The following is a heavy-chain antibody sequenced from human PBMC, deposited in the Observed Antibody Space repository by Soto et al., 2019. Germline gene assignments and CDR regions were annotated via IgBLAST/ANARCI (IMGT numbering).Heavy chain of an antibody. CDR1: GFTFSTYA. D-gene: IGHD3-3*01. CDR3: AKDPSPLQWLQRASWFVS. CDR2: ISGSGGST. J-gene: IGHJ5*01. Sequence: EVQLLESGGGLAQPGGSLRLSCAASGFTFSTYAMSWVRQAPGKGLEWVSAISGSGGSTYYADSVKGRFTISRDNSKNTLYLQMNSLRGEDTVVYYFAKDPSPLQWLQRASWFVSWGQGSVVTVSS. V-gene: IGHV3-23*01.